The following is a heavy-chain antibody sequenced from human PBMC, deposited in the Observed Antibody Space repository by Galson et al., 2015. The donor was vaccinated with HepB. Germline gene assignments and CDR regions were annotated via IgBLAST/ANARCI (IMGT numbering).Heavy chain of an antibody. J-gene: IGHJ4*02. CDR2: INPNGGST. D-gene: IGHD3-3*01. CDR1: GYTFTNYH. CDR3: ARDAGGSSGYLYYFDF. Sequence: SVKVSCKASGYTFTNYHIHWVRQAPGQGLEWTGLINPNGGSTTYAHQFQGRVAMTRDTSTSTVYMQLSSLRSEDRAIYFCARDAGGSSGYLYYFDFWGQGALVTVSS. V-gene: IGHV1-46*01.